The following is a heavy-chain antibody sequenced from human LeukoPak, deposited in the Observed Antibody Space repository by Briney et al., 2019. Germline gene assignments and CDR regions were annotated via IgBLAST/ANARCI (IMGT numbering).Heavy chain of an antibody. J-gene: IGHJ6*03. D-gene: IGHD1-14*01. CDR1: GYTFTSYG. V-gene: IGHV1-18*01. CDR2: ISAYNGNT. CDR3: ARERNHPIAPLELYYMDV. Sequence: GASVKVSCKASGYTFTSYGISWVRQAPGQGLEWMGWISAYNGNTNYAQKLQGRVTMTTDTSTSTAYMELRSLRSDDTAVYYCARERNHPIAPLELYYMDVWGKGTAVTVSS.